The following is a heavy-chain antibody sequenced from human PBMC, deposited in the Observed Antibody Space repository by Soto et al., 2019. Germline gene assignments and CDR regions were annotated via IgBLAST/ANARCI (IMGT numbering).Heavy chain of an antibody. CDR3: ARVGGINWFDP. CDR1: GGSISSGGYY. J-gene: IGHJ5*02. CDR2: IYYSGST. V-gene: IGHV4-31*03. D-gene: IGHD3-16*01. Sequence: QVQLQQSGPGLVKPSQTLSLTCTVSGGSISSGGYYWSWIRQHPGMGLEWIGYIYYSGSTYYNPSLKSRVTISVDTSKNQCSLKLSSVTAADTAVYYCARVGGINWFDPWGQGTLVTVSS.